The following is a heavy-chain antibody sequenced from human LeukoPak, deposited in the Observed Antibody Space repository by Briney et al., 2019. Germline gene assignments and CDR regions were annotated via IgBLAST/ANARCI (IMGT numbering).Heavy chain of an antibody. J-gene: IGHJ4*02. CDR2: IYYSGST. D-gene: IGHD6-13*01. CDR1: GGSISSSSYY. Sequence: SETLSLTCTVSGGSISSSSYYWGWIRQPPGKGLEWIGSIYYSGSTYYNPSLKSRVTISVDTSKNQFSLKLSSVTAADTAVYYCARAVIAAAVSFDYWGQGTLVTVSS. CDR3: ARAVIAAAVSFDY. V-gene: IGHV4-39*07.